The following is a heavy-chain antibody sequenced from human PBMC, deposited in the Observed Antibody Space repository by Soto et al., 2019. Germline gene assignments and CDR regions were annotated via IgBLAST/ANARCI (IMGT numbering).Heavy chain of an antibody. Sequence: SGPTLVNPTQTLTLTCTFSGFSLSTSVVGVGWIRQPPGKALEWLALIYWDDDKFYRPSLKSRLTITKDTSKNQVVFTMTNMDPVDTATYYCAKREWGSEVDHWGQGTQVTVSS. CDR2: IYWDDDK. J-gene: IGHJ4*02. CDR3: AKREWGSEVDH. CDR1: GFSLSTSVVG. D-gene: IGHD3-16*01. V-gene: IGHV2-5*02.